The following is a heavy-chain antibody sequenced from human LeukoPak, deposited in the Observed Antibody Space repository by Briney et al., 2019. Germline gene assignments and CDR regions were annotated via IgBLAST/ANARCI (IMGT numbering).Heavy chain of an antibody. J-gene: IGHJ4*02. V-gene: IGHV3-48*01. CDR1: GFTFSSYG. D-gene: IGHD3-22*01. CDR2: ISSSSRTI. CDR3: ARDFHVRNYDIGGYSY. Sequence: GGSLRLACAASGFTFSSYGMTWVRQAPGKVLEGVSYISSSSRTIYYADSAKGRFTISRDNAKNSLYLQMNSLRAEDKAVYYCARDFHVRNYDIGGYSYWGQGTLVTVSS.